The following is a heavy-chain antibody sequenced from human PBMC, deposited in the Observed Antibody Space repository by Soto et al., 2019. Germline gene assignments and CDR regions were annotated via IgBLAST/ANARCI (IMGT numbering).Heavy chain of an antibody. CDR3: ARARLVLLWFGESHDAFDI. Sequence: VADGKSRSVGDYWSWIQPHPGKGLEWIGYIYYSGSTYYNPSLKSRVTISVDTSKNQFSLKLSSVTAADTAVYYCARARLVLLWFGESHDAFDIWGQGTMVSVSS. V-gene: IGHV4-31*02. J-gene: IGHJ3*02. CDR1: DGKSRSVGDY. D-gene: IGHD3-10*01. CDR2: IYYSGST.